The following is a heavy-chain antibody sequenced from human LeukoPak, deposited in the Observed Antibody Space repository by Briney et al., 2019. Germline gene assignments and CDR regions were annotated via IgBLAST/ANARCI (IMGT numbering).Heavy chain of an antibody. CDR2: MYLSGET. V-gene: IGHV4-38-2*02. CDR3: ASGVQWTGNNY. J-gene: IGHJ4*02. CDR1: GYSISSGYF. Sequence: SETLSLTCTVSGYSISSGYFWGWIRQPPGKGLEWIGRMYLSGETNYNPSLMGRVTMSLDTSKNHFSLKLTSATVADTAVYYCASGVQWTGNNYWGQGTLVTVSS. D-gene: IGHD3/OR15-3a*01.